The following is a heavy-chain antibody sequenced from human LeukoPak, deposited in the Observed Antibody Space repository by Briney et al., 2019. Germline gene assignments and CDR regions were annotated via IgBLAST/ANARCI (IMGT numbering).Heavy chain of an antibody. CDR3: ARAPVIVVVPAAHNWFDP. CDR2: VNPNSGGT. D-gene: IGHD2-2*01. CDR1: GYTFTGYY. V-gene: IGHV1-2*02. J-gene: IGHJ5*02. Sequence: ASVKVSCKASGYTFTGYYMHWVRQAPGQGLEWMGWVNPNSGGTNYAQKFQGRVTMTSDTSISTAYMELSRLRSDDTAVYYCARAPVIVVVPAAHNWFDPWGQGTLVTVSS.